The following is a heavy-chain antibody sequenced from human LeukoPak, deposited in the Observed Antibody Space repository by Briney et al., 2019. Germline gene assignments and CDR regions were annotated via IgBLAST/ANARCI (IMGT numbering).Heavy chain of an antibody. D-gene: IGHD2-21*01. CDR2: MYQTGSS. J-gene: IGHJ4*02. V-gene: IGHV4-38-2*02. Sequence: RPSETLSLTCSVSGYSIGSGHYWGWIRQPPGKGLEWIGSMYQTGSSYYSPSLKSRVTISLGTSKNQISLKLTFVTAADTAFYFCARENVVAQGTFDYWGQGALVTVSS. CDR1: GYSIGSGHY. CDR3: ARENVVAQGTFDY.